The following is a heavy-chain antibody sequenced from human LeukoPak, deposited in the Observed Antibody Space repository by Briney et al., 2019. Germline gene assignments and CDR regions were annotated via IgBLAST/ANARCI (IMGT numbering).Heavy chain of an antibody. J-gene: IGHJ3*02. D-gene: IGHD2-21*01. V-gene: IGHV3-7*04. CDR2: IKQDGSDK. CDR1: GFTFSSYW. Sequence: GGSLRLSCAASGFTFSSYWMSWVRQAPGKGLQWVANIKQDGSDKYYVDSVKGRFTISRDNAKNSLNLQMSSLRAEGTAVYYCAREGLWVGPDSGKTRHPYWEIWGQGTMVTVSS. CDR3: AREGLWVGPDSGKTRHPYWEI.